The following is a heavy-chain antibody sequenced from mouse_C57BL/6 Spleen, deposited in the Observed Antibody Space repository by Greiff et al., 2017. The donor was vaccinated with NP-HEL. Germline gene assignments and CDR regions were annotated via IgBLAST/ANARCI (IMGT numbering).Heavy chain of an antibody. CDR1: GYTFTSYG. CDR2: IYPRSGNT. Sequence: QVQLQQSGAELARPGASVKLSCKASGYTFTSYGISWVKQRTGQGLEWIGEIYPRSGNTYYNEKFKGKATLTADQSSSTAYMELRSLTSEDSAVYFCAIRPYYGSSYYFDYWGQGTTLTVSS. V-gene: IGHV1-81*01. CDR3: AIRPYYGSSYYFDY. J-gene: IGHJ2*01. D-gene: IGHD1-1*01.